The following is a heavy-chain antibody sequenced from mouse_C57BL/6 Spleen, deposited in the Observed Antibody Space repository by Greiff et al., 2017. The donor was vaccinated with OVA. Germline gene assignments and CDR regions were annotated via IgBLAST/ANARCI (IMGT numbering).Heavy chain of an antibody. J-gene: IGHJ4*01. V-gene: IGHV14-3*01. CDR1: GFNIKNTY. CDR2: IDPANGNT. D-gene: IGHD1-1*01. Sequence: EVKLQESVAELVRPGASVKLSCTASGFNIKNTYMHWVKQRPEQGLEWIGRIDPANGNTKYAPKFQGKATITADTSSNTAYLQLSSLTSEDTAIYYCARLTTVVDFHAMDYWGQGTSVTVSS. CDR3: ARLTTVVDFHAMDY.